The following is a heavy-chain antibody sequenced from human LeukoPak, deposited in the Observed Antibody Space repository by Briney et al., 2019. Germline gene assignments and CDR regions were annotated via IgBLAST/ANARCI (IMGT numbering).Heavy chain of an antibody. J-gene: IGHJ4*02. CDR1: GFTFDDYA. CDR3: AKGTGRYWTFFDY. CDR2: ISWNSGSI. V-gene: IGHV3-9*01. Sequence: GGSLRLSRAASGFTFDDYAMHWVRLAPGKGLEWVSGISWNSGSIDYAVSVKGRFIISRDNAKNSLYLQMNSLRPEDTALYYCAKGTGRYWTFFDYWGQGTLVIVSS. D-gene: IGHD1-26*01.